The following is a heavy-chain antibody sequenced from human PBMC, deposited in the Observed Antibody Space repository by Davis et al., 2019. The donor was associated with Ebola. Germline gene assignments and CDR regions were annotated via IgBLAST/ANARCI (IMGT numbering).Heavy chain of an antibody. J-gene: IGHJ6*02. CDR2: ISSDGSST. Sequence: GESLKISCAASGFTFSSYWMHWVRQGPGKGLVWVSRISSDGSSTSSADSVKGRFTISRDNSKNTLDLQMNSLRAEDTAIYYCAKSGAYYYYSMDVWGQGTTVTVSS. CDR1: GFTFSSYW. CDR3: AKSGAYYYYSMDV. D-gene: IGHD1-26*01. V-gene: IGHV3-74*01.